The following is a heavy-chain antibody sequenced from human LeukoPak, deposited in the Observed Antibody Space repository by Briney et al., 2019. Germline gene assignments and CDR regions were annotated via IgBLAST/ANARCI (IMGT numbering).Heavy chain of an antibody. CDR2: ISLSGLT. Sequence: PSETLSLTCGVSGGSITTTNFRSWVRQAPGQGLEWIGEISLSGLTNYNSSLSSRVTISLDRAKNHLSLNLRSVTAADTAIYCCTRENGAFSPFGFWGQGTVVTVSS. CDR3: TRENGAFSPFGF. D-gene: IGHD2-8*01. J-gene: IGHJ4*02. CDR1: GGSITTTNF. V-gene: IGHV4-4*01.